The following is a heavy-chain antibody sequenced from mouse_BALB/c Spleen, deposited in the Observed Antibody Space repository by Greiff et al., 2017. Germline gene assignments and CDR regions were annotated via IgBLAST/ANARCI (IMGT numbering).Heavy chain of an antibody. Sequence: VQLQQPGAELVKPGASVKMSCKASGYTFTSYWMHWVKQRPGQGLEWIGVIDPSDSYTSYNQKFKGKATLTVDTSSSTAYMQLSSLTSEDSAVYYCTRGPSLLRLGACAMDYWGQGTSVTVSS. CDR2: IDPSDSYT. V-gene: IGHV1S127*01. CDR1: GYTFTSYW. CDR3: TRGPSLLRLGACAMDY. J-gene: IGHJ4*01. D-gene: IGHD1-2*01.